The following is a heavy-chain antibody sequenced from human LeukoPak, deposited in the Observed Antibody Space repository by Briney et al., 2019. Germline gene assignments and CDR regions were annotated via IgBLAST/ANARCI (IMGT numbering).Heavy chain of an antibody. Sequence: ASVKVSCKASGGTFSSYAISWVRQAPGQGLEWMGGIIPIFGTANYAQKLQGRVTMTTDTSTSTAYMELRSLRSDDTAVYYCARAGIAAAGPFDYWGQGTLVTVSS. D-gene: IGHD6-13*01. V-gene: IGHV1-69*05. J-gene: IGHJ4*02. CDR1: GGTFSSYA. CDR2: IIPIFGTA. CDR3: ARAGIAAAGPFDY.